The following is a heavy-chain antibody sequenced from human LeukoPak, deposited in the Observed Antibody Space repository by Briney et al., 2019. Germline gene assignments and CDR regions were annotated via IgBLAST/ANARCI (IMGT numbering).Heavy chain of an antibody. D-gene: IGHD1-26*01. CDR3: AARSIVGANFDY. J-gene: IGHJ4*02. CDR2: ISSYNGNT. V-gene: IGHV1-18*01. Sequence: ASVKVSCKGSGYTFTSYGISWVRQAAGQGLEGVGWISSYNGNTNYEQKLQGRVTMTTDTSTSTGYMELRSLRSDDTAVYYCAARSIVGANFDYWGQGTLVTVSS. CDR1: GYTFTSYG.